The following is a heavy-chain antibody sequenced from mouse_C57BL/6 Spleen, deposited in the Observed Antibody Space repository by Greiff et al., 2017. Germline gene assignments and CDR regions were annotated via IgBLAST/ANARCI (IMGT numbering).Heavy chain of an antibody. J-gene: IGHJ3*01. D-gene: IGHD2-3*01. CDR1: GYTFTSYW. Sequence: QVQLKQPGAELVRPGSSVKLSCKASGYTFTSYWMHWVKQRPIQGLEWIGNIDPSDSETHYNQKFKDKATLTADKSSSTAYMQLSSLTSEDSAVDYCAREDGYYVPAYWGQGTLVTVSA. CDR3: AREDGYYVPAY. V-gene: IGHV1-52*01. CDR2: IDPSDSET.